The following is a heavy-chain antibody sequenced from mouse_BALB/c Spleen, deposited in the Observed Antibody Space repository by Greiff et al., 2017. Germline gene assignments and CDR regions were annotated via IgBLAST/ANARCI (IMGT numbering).Heavy chain of an antibody. Sequence: EVQGVESGGGLVKPGGSLKLSCAASGFTFSDYYMYWVRQTPEKRLEWVATISDGGSYTYYPDSVKGRFTISRDNAKNTLYLQMSSLKSEDTAMYYCARAKDCDGRGAMDYWGQGTSVTVSA. CDR1: GFTFSDYY. J-gene: IGHJ4*01. V-gene: IGHV5-4*02. CDR3: ARAKDCDGRGAMDY. CDR2: ISDGGSYT.